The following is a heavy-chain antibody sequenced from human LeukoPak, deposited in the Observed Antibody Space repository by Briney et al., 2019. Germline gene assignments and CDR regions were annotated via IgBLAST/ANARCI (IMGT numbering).Heavy chain of an antibody. CDR2: ISRNSDKI. D-gene: IGHD3-9*01. CDR1: GFTFDDYA. CDR3: ARALQYYDILTGYYKDDAFDI. V-gene: IGHV3-9*01. Sequence: GGSLRLSCAASGFTFDDYAMHWVRQAPGKGLEWVSGISRNSDKIGYADSVKGRFTISRDNAKNSLYLQMNSLRAEDTAVYYCARALQYYDILTGYYKDDAFDIWGQGTMVTVSS. J-gene: IGHJ3*02.